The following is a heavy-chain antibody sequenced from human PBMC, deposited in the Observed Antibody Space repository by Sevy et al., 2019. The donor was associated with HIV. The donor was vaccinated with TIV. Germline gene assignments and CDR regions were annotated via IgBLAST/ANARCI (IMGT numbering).Heavy chain of an antibody. CDR2: IRYDGSNK. V-gene: IGHV3-30*02. J-gene: IGHJ5*02. CDR3: ARGTPAFCTGGVCFNWFDP. D-gene: IGHD2-8*02. Sequence: GGSLRLSCAASRFSFNGYGMHWVRQAPGKGLEWVAFIRYDGSNKYYADSVKDRFTISRDDSKNTLYLQMNSLRAEDTALYYCARGTPAFCTGGVCFNWFDPWGQRTLVTVSS. CDR1: RFSFNGYG.